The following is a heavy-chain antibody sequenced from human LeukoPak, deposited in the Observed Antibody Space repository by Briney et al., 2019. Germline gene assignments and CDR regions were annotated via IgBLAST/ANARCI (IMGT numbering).Heavy chain of an antibody. CDR1: GFTFGDYA. D-gene: IGHD2-8*01. CDR2: IRSKAYGGTT. Sequence: GGSLRLSCTASGFTFGDYAMSWVRQAPGEGLEWVGFIRSKAYGGTTEYAASVKGRFTISRDDSKSIAYLQMNSLKTEDTAVYYCTRARSVYSSHWFDPWGQGTLVTVSS. J-gene: IGHJ5*02. CDR3: TRARSVYSSHWFDP. V-gene: IGHV3-49*04.